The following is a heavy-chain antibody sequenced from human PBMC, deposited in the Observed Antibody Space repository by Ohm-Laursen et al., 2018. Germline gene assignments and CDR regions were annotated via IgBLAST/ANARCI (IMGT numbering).Heavy chain of an antibody. CDR3: ARDPVRGLTDY. Sequence: GSLRLSCTASGFTFSSYEMNWVRQAPGKGLEWVSYISSSGSTIHYADPVKGRFTISRDNAKNSLYLQMNSLRAEDTAVYHCARDPVRGLTDYWGQGTLVTVSS. CDR2: ISSSGSTI. CDR1: GFTFSSYE. D-gene: IGHD3-16*01. V-gene: IGHV3-48*03. J-gene: IGHJ4*02.